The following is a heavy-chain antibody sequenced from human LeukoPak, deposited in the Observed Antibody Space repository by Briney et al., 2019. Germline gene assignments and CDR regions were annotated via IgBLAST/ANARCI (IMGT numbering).Heavy chain of an antibody. CDR1: GYTFTGSY. CDR3: ARAFLWFGESFYDAYDI. D-gene: IGHD3-10*01. J-gene: IGHJ3*02. CDR2: INPNSGGT. Sequence: GASVKVSCKGSGYTFTGSYMHWVRQVPGQGLEWMGWINPNSGGTNYAQKFRGRVTMTRDTSISTAYMELSRLRSDDTAIYYCARAFLWFGESFYDAYDIWGQGTMVTVSS. V-gene: IGHV1-2*02.